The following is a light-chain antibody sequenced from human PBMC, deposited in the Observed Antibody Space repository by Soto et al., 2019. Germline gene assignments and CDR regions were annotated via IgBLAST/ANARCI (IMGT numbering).Light chain of an antibody. Sequence: QSVLTQPASVSGSPGQSITISCTGTSSDVGSYNLVSWYQQHPGKAPKLMIYEGSKRPSGVSNRFSGSKSGNTASLTISVLQAEDEADYYCCSYARSSTYVFGTGTKLTVL. CDR2: EGS. CDR3: CSYARSSTYV. J-gene: IGLJ1*01. CDR1: SSDVGSYNL. V-gene: IGLV2-23*01.